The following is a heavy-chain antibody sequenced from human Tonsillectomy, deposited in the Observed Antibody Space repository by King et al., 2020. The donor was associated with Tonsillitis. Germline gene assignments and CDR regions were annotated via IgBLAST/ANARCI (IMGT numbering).Heavy chain of an antibody. D-gene: IGHD2-2*01. CDR1: GYTLTELS. Sequence: RLVQSGAEVKKPGASVKVSCKVSGYTLTELSMHWVRQAPGKGLEWMGGFDPEDGETIYAQKFQGRVTMTEDTSTDTAYMELSSLRSEDTAVYSCTSYFVPSGEYCFDHWGQGTLVTVSS. CDR3: TSYFVPSGEYCFDH. J-gene: IGHJ4*02. V-gene: IGHV1-24*01. CDR2: FDPEDGET.